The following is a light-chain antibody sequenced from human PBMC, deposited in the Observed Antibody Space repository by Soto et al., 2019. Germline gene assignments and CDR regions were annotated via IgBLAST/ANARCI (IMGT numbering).Light chain of an antibody. Sequence: IVMTHSPATLSVSPRERVTLSFRSSQSVSTNLAWYQQKPGQAPRLLIYDASTRATGFPARFSGSGSGTEFSLTISSLQSEDFAVYYCQQYNDWPPINFGQGTRLEIK. V-gene: IGKV3-15*01. CDR3: QQYNDWPPIN. CDR2: DAS. CDR1: QSVSTN. J-gene: IGKJ5*01.